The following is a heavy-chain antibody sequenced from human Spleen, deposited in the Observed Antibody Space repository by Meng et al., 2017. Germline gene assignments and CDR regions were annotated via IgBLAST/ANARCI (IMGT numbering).Heavy chain of an antibody. J-gene: IGHJ4*02. CDR3: ARGPTTMAHDFDY. V-gene: IGHV4-34*01. Sequence: QVQLQQGGAGLLKPSETLSRTCVVSGGSFSDYYWSWIRQPPGKGLEWIGEINHSGSTNYNPSLESRATISVDTSQNNLSLKLSSVTAADSAVYYCARGPTTMAHDFDYWGQGTLVTVPS. D-gene: IGHD4-11*01. CDR1: GGSFSDYY. CDR2: INHSGST.